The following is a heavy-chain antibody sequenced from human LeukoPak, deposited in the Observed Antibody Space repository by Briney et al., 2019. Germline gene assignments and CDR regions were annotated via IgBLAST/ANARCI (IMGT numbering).Heavy chain of an antibody. CDR1: GGSISSGGYS. J-gene: IGHJ5*02. CDR2: IYHSGST. D-gene: IGHD6-13*01. Sequence: SETLSLTCAVSGGSISSGGYSWSWIRQPPGKGLEWIGYIYHSGSTYYNPSLKSRVTISVDTSKNQFSLKLSSVTAADTAVYYCARGKQQLHWFDPWGQGTLVTV. CDR3: ARGKQQLHWFDP. V-gene: IGHV4-30-2*01.